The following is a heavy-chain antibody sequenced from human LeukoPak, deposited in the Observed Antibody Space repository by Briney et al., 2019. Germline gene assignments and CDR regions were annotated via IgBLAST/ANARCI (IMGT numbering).Heavy chain of an antibody. Sequence: ASVKVSFKASGYTFTSYYMHWVRQAPGQGLEWMGIISPSGGSTSYAQKFQGRVTMTRDMSTSTVYMELSSLRSEDTAVYYCARDIRVCSGGSCYLRGYYFDYWGQGTLVTVSS. V-gene: IGHV1-46*01. D-gene: IGHD2-15*01. CDR2: ISPSGGST. CDR3: ARDIRVCSGGSCYLRGYYFDY. CDR1: GYTFTSYY. J-gene: IGHJ4*02.